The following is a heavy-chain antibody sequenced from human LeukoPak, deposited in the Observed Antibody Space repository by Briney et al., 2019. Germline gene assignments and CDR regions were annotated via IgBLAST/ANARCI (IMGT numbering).Heavy chain of an antibody. V-gene: IGHV3-74*01. CDR3: ARDYYDSSGYYG. CDR1: GFTFSGYW. CDR2: INSDGSST. Sequence: GGSLRLSCAASGFTFSGYWMHWVRQAPGKGLVWVSRINSDGSSTRYGDSVKGRFTISRDNAKNTLYLQMNSLRAEDTAVYYCARDYYDSSGYYGWGQGTLVTVSS. D-gene: IGHD3-22*01. J-gene: IGHJ4*02.